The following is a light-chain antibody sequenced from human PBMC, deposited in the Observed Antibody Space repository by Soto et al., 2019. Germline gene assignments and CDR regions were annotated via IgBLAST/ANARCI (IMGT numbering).Light chain of an antibody. CDR2: VNSDGSH. CDR1: SGHSSYA. V-gene: IGLV4-69*01. CDR3: QTWGTGIV. Sequence: QLVLTQSPSASASLGASVKLTCTLSSGHSSYAIAWHHQQPEKGPRYLMKVNSDGSHSKGDGIPDRFSGSSSGAERYLTISSLQSEDEADYYCQTWGTGIVFGGGTKLTVL. J-gene: IGLJ2*01.